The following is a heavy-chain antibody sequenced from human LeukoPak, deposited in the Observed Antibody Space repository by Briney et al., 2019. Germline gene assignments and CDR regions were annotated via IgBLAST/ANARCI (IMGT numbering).Heavy chain of an antibody. Sequence: GGSLRLSCAASGFTFSSYEMKWVRQAPGKGLEWVSYISSRGSTIYYADSVKGRLTISRDNAKNSLYLQMNSLRAEDTAVYYCARDNYDILTGYLTNYFDYWGQGTLVTVSS. J-gene: IGHJ4*02. CDR1: GFTFSSYE. V-gene: IGHV3-48*03. D-gene: IGHD3-9*01. CDR3: ARDNYDILTGYLTNYFDY. CDR2: ISSRGSTI.